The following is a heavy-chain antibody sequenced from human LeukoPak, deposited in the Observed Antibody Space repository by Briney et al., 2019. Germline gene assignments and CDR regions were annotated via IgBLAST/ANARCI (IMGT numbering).Heavy chain of an antibody. D-gene: IGHD3-22*01. CDR3: ARERRGYDSSGYYQH. J-gene: IGHJ1*01. CDR2: IIPIFGTA. V-gene: IGHV1-69*05. CDR1: GGTFSTYS. Sequence: SVKVSCKASGGTFSTYSINWVRQAPGQGLEWMGRIIPIFGTANYVQKFQGRVTITTDESTSTAYMELSSLRSEDTAVYYCARERRGYDSSGYYQHWGQGTLVTVSS.